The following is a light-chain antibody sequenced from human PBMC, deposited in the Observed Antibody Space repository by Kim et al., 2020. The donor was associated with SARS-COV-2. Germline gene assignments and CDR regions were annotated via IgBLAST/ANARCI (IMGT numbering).Light chain of an antibody. CDR1: NIGSKS. CDR3: QVWDSSSDLWV. V-gene: IGLV3-21*04. J-gene: IGLJ3*02. CDR2: YDS. Sequence: SYELTQPPSVSVAPGKTASITCGGNNIGSKSVHWYQQKPGQAPVLVIYYDSDRPSGIPERFSGSNSGNTATLTISRVEAGDEADYYCQVWDSSSDLWVF.